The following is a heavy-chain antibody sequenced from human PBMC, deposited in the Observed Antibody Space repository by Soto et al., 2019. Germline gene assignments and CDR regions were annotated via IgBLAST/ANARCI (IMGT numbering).Heavy chain of an antibody. CDR1: GYFFTTYS. CDR3: ARDFGSDLSAPGAVFDY. V-gene: IGHV1-18*04. D-gene: IGHD3-3*01. Sequence: ASVKVSCKASGYFFTTYSISWVRQAPGQGLEWMGWISPYNGNTKYAQSFQGRVTMTTDTSTYTAYMELRSLRSDDPAVYYCARDFGSDLSAPGAVFDYWGQGTVVTVSS. CDR2: ISPYNGNT. J-gene: IGHJ4*02.